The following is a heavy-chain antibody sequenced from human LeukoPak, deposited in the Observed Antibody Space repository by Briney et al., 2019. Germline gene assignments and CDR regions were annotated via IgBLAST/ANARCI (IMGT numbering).Heavy chain of an antibody. D-gene: IGHD3-16*02. J-gene: IGHJ3*02. CDR3: AREGLTFGGVIADDAFDI. CDR2: IIPIFGTA. Sequence: GASVKVSCKASGGTFSSYAISWVRQAPGQGLEWMGGIIPIFGTANYAQKFQGRVTITADESTSTAYMELSSLRSEDTAVYYCAREGLTFGGVIADDAFDIWGQGTMVTVSS. V-gene: IGHV1-69*01. CDR1: GGTFSSYA.